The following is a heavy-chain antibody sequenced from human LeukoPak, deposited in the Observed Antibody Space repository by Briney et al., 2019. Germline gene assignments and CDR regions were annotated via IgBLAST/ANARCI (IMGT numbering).Heavy chain of an antibody. CDR2: IYHSGTT. Sequence: SGTLSLTCAVSGGSISSSNWWSWVRQPPGKGLEWIGEIYHSGTTNYNPSLKSRVTISVDKSKNQFSLKLTPVTAADPAGYFRATSFDYSGSFRPPGNWGQGTLVSVSS. D-gene: IGHD6-6*01. J-gene: IGHJ1*01. CDR3: ATSFDYSGSFRPPGN. CDR1: GGSISSSNW. V-gene: IGHV4-4*02.